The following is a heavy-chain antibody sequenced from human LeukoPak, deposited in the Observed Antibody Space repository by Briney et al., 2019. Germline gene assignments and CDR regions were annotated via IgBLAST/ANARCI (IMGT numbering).Heavy chain of an antibody. CDR3: ARVRSYGDVDY. CDR2: IYYSGST. V-gene: IGHV4-59*01. D-gene: IGHD4-17*01. Sequence: KPSETLSLTCTVSGGSISSYYWSWIRQPPGKGLEWIGYIYYSGSTNYNPSLKSRVTISVDTSKNQFSLKLSSVTAADTAVYYCARVRSYGDVDYWGQGTLVTVSS. CDR1: GGSISSYY. J-gene: IGHJ4*02.